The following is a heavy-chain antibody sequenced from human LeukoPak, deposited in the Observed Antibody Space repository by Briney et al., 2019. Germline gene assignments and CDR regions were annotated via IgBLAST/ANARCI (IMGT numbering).Heavy chain of an antibody. CDR1: GYTFTGYY. CDR3: ARDHPYSNFDY. D-gene: IGHD4-11*01. J-gene: IGHJ4*02. V-gene: IGHV1-2*02. CDR2: INPNSGGT. Sequence: ASVKVSCKASGYTFTGYYMHWVRQAPGQGLESMGWINPNSGGTNYAQKFQGRVTMTRDTSISTAYMELSRPRSDDTAVYYCARDHPYSNFDYWGQGTLVTVSS.